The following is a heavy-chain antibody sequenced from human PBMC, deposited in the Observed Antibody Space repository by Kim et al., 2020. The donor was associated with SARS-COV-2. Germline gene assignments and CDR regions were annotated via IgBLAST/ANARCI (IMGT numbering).Heavy chain of an antibody. CDR3: ATLTGTTGAFDI. Sequence: ASVKVSCKASGYTFTSYAMHWVRLAPGQRLEWMGWINAGNGNTKYSQKFQGRVTITRDTSASTAYMELSSLRSEDTAVYYCATLTGTTGAFDIWGQGTMVTVSS. D-gene: IGHD1-7*01. V-gene: IGHV1-3*01. J-gene: IGHJ3*02. CDR1: GYTFTSYA. CDR2: INAGNGNT.